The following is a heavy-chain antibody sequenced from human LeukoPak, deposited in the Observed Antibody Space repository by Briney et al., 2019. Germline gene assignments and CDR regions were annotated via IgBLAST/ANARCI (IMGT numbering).Heavy chain of an antibody. CDR1: GGSISSGGYS. CDR2: INHSGST. CDR3: AREAKNPYYYYYYGMDV. J-gene: IGHJ6*02. V-gene: IGHV4-34*01. Sequence: SETLSLTCAVSGGSISSGGYSWSWIRQPPGKGLEWIGEINHSGSTNYNPSLKSRVTISVDTSKNQFSLKLSSVTAADTAVYYCAREAKNPYYYYYYGMDVWGQGTTVTVSS.